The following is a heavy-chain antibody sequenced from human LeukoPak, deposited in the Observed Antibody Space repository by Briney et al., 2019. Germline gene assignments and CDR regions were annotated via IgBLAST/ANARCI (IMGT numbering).Heavy chain of an antibody. J-gene: IGHJ4*02. D-gene: IGHD5-18*01. Sequence: GGSLRLSCAGSGFTFVSYWMHWVRQAPGKGMMWVSRINGYGSSTDFADSVKGRFTISRDNAKNTLYLQMNSLRAEDTAVYYCARDAPGNTALDYWGQGTLVTVSS. CDR2: INGYGSST. CDR1: GFTFVSYW. V-gene: IGHV3-74*01. CDR3: ARDAPGNTALDY.